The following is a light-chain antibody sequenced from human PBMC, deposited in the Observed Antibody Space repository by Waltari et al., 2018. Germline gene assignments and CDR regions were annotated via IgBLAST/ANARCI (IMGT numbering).Light chain of an antibody. CDR2: DAS. V-gene: IGKV3-11*01. CDR3: QQRSNWLT. J-gene: IGKJ4*01. CDR1: QVVSSY. Sequence: LSCRASQVVSSYLAWYQQKPGQAPRRLIYDASNSATGIPDRFSGSGSGTDFTLTISSLEPEDFAVYYCQQRSNWLTFGGGTKVEIK.